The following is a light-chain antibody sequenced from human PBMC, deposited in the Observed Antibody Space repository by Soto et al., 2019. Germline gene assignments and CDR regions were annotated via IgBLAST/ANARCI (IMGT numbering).Light chain of an antibody. V-gene: IGKV4-1*01. Sequence: DIVMTQSPESLAVSLGERATINCKSSQSVFYSSNNKNYLTWYQQKPGQPPKLLIYWASTRESGVPDRFSGSGSETDFTLTISSLQGEDVAVCYCQQYYSLPLTFGGGTKVEIK. CDR1: QSVFYSSNNKNY. J-gene: IGKJ4*01. CDR3: QQYYSLPLT. CDR2: WAS.